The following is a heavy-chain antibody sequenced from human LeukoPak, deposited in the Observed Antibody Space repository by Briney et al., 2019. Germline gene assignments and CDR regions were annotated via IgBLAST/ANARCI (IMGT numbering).Heavy chain of an antibody. CDR3: ARDETFCSGGTCYTRGYFAF. V-gene: IGHV3-7*01. Sequence: GGSLRLSCAASGFTFSNYWMSWVRQAPGKGLEWVANIKEDGSDKYYVDSLMGRFTISRDNAKNSLYLQMSGLRAGDTALYYCARDETFCSGGTCYTRGYFAFWGQGTLVTVSS. D-gene: IGHD2-15*01. CDR2: IKEDGSDK. CDR1: GFTFSNYW. J-gene: IGHJ4*02.